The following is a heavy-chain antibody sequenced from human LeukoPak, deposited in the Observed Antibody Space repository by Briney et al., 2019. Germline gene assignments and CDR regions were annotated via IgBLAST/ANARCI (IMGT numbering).Heavy chain of an antibody. CDR1: GFTFNRDW. CDR2: IKEDGSEK. V-gene: IGHV3-7*01. J-gene: IGHJ4*02. Sequence: PGGSLRLSCAASGFTFNRDWTAWVRQAPGKGLEWVANIKEDGSEKNYVDSVKGRFTISRDNAVNSVYLQMNDLRAEDTGVYYCATKEPSTSGWSYWGQGTLATVSS. D-gene: IGHD6-19*01. CDR3: ATKEPSTSGWSY.